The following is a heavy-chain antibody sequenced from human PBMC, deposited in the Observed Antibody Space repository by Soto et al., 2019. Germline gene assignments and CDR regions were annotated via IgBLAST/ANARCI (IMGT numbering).Heavy chain of an antibody. CDR3: VASLAASGLNWLDP. Sequence: SETLSLTCIVSGGSISEKYWNWVRQPPGKGLEWIGLIFANGHTDYNPSLKSRVTMSVDASKNQFSLRLTSMTAADTAVYYCVASLAASGLNWLDPWGRGTLVT. CDR1: GGSISEKY. J-gene: IGHJ5*02. V-gene: IGHV4-4*07. CDR2: IFANGHT. D-gene: IGHD6-13*01.